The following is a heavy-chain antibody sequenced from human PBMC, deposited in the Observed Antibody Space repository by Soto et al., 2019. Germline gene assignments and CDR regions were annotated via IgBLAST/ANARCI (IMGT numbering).Heavy chain of an antibody. CDR3: ASHLYGARWGEWCDP. J-gene: IGHJ5*02. V-gene: IGHV3-33*01. CDR2: IWYDGSNK. CDR1: GFTFSSYG. Sequence: QVQLVESGGGVVQPGRSLRLSCAASGFTFSSYGMHWVRQAPGKGLEWVAVIWYDGSNKYYADSVKGRFTISRDNSKITLYLQMNSLRAEDTAVYYGASHLYGARWGEWCDPWGQGTLVTVSS. D-gene: IGHD4-17*01.